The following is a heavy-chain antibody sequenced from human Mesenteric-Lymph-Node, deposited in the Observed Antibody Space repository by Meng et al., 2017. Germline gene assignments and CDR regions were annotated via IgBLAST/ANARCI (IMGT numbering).Heavy chain of an antibody. Sequence: GSLRLSCTVYGGSLSDYYWSWIRQPPEKGLEWIGEINPRGSTYYSSSLKSRVTISVDTSKNQLSLRLTSVTAADTAVYYCSRGRQGPRLSIWGQGAMVTVSS. CDR2: INPRGST. CDR1: GGSLSDYY. V-gene: IGHV4-34*01. J-gene: IGHJ3*02. CDR3: SRGRQGPRLSI.